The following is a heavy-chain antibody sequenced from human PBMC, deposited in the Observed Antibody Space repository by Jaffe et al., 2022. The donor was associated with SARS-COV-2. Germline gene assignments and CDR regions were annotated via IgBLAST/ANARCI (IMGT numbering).Heavy chain of an antibody. Sequence: QVQLVESGGGVVQPGRSLRLSCAASGFTFSRYVMHWVRQAPGKGLEWMALTSYDGGNKYYADSVKGRFTISRDNSNNTLYLQMNSLRAEDTAVYYCARVSSAPLDTSLGWFDPWGQGTLVTVSS. J-gene: IGHJ5*02. CDR1: GFTFSRYV. CDR3: ARVSSAPLDTSLGWFDP. CDR2: TSYDGGNK. V-gene: IGHV3-30*04.